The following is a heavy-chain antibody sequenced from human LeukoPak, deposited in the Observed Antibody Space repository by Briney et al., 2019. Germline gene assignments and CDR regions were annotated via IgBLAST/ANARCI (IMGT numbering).Heavy chain of an antibody. V-gene: IGHV5-51*01. CDR3: ATYDSSGDFDY. J-gene: IGHJ4*02. Sequence: GESLQISCKGSQYSFTSYWIGWVRQMPGKGLEWMGIIYPGDSDTRYSPSFQGQVTISADKSITTAYLQWSSLKASDTAMYYCATYDSSGDFDYWGQGTLVTVSS. D-gene: IGHD3-22*01. CDR2: IYPGDSDT. CDR1: QYSFTSYW.